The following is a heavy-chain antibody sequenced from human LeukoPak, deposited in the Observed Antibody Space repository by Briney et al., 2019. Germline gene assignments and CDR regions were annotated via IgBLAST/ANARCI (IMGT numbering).Heavy chain of an antibody. J-gene: IGHJ4*02. CDR2: IYYTGST. Sequence: SETLSLTCTVSGDSISNYYWSWIRQPPGKGLEWIGYIYYTGSTNYNPSLKSRVIISVDTSKNQFSLKLSSVTAADTAVYYCARVQPYYFDYWGQGALVTVSS. V-gene: IGHV4-59*12. D-gene: IGHD6-13*01. CDR3: ARVQPYYFDY. CDR1: GDSISNYY.